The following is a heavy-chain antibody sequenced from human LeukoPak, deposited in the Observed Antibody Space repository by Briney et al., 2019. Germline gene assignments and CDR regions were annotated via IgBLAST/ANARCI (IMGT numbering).Heavy chain of an antibody. J-gene: IGHJ3*02. CDR1: GYTFTGYH. CDR3: ARGNVEMATIIAFDM. D-gene: IGHD5-24*01. CDR2: INPDSGAT. Sequence: ASVKVSCKASGYTFTGYHMHWVRQAPGQRLEWMGWINPDSGATKYAQKFQGRVTMTRDTSVSTAYMEVSRLRSDDTAVYYCARGNVEMATIIAFDMWGQGTLVTVSS. V-gene: IGHV1-2*02.